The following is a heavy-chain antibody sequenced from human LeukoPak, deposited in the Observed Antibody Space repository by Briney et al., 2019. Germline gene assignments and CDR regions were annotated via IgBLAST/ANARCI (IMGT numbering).Heavy chain of an antibody. D-gene: IGHD1-26*01. CDR2: INPSGGST. Sequence: GASVKVSCKASGYTFTSYYMHWVRQAPGQGLEWMGIINPSGGSTSYAQKFQGRVTMTRDMSTSTVYMEPSSLRSEDTAVYYCARRGVGATFDYWGQGTLVTVSS. CDR1: GYTFTSYY. V-gene: IGHV1-46*01. CDR3: ARRGVGATFDY. J-gene: IGHJ4*02.